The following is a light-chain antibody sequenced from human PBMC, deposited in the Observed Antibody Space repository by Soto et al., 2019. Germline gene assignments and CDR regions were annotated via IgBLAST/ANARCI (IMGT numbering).Light chain of an antibody. CDR2: EVT. V-gene: IGLV2-14*01. CDR3: SSYTTSSTRV. Sequence: QSVLTQSASVSGSAGQSIAISCTGSSSDVGIYNYVSWYQQHPGKVPKLIIYEVTSRPSGVSIRFSGSKSGNTASLTISGLQPEDEAAYYCSSYTTSSTRVFGTGTKVTVL. J-gene: IGLJ1*01. CDR1: SSDVGIYNY.